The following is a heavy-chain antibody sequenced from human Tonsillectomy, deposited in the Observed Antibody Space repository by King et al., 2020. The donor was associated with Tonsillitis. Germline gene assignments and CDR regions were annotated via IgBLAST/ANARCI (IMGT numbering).Heavy chain of an antibody. CDR3: ARDAGSYKPLTF. CDR2: VIPIFGTG. Sequence: QLVQSGAEVKKPGSSVKVSCKASGGIFSSFAISWVRQAPGQGLEWMGAVIPIFGTGDYAQKFQGRLTITADESTTTAYMELNNLRSDDTAVYFCARDAGSYKPLTFWGQGTLVTVSS. CDR1: GGIFSSFA. D-gene: IGHD1-26*01. V-gene: IGHV1-69*12. J-gene: IGHJ4*02.